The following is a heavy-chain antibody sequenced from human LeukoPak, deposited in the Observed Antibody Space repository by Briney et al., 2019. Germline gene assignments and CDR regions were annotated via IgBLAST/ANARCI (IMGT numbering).Heavy chain of an antibody. CDR1: GYTFTSYD. Sequence: ASVKVSCKTSGYTFTSYDINWVRQATGQGLEWMGWMNPNSGNTGYAQKFQGRVTMTRNTSLSTAYIELSSLRSDDTAMYYCARAMDSSGFYPFWYWGQGTLVTVSS. J-gene: IGHJ4*02. CDR3: ARAMDSSGFYPFWY. CDR2: MNPNSGNT. V-gene: IGHV1-8*01. D-gene: IGHD3-22*01.